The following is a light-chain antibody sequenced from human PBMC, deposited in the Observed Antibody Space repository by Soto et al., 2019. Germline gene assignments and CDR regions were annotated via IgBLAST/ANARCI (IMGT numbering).Light chain of an antibody. J-gene: IGKJ5*01. Sequence: DIGMTQSPASLSVSPGERATLSWRASESVSSKLVWYQKKPGQAPRLLIHDASTRATGIPARFSGSGSGTEFILTISSVESEDFAIYYCMQSTLLPPTFGQGTRLEIK. CDR2: DAS. CDR3: MQSTLLPPT. CDR1: ESVSSK. V-gene: IGKV3-15*01.